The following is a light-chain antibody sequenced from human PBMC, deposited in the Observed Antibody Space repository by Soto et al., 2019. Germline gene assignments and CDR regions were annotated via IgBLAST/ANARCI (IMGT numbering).Light chain of an antibody. V-gene: IGKV1-27*01. CDR2: AAY. CDR3: QKYDNAPLT. J-gene: IGKJ4*01. CDR1: QDISTY. Sequence: DIQMTQAPSSLSASVGDRVTITCRARQDISTYLAWYQQKPGKVPKLLISAAYTLQSGVPPRFSGSGSGTDFNLTISSLQPEDVATYYCQKYDNAPLTFGGGTKVDIK.